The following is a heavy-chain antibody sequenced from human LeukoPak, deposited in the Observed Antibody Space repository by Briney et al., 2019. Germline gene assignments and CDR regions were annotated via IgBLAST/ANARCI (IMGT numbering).Heavy chain of an antibody. CDR3: ARGGELPFDY. J-gene: IGHJ4*02. CDR2: IKQNGNEK. CDR1: GFTFSSYW. V-gene: IGHV3-7*01. D-gene: IGHD1-26*01. Sequence: GGSLRLSCEVSGFTFSSYWMSWVRQAPGKGLEWVASIKQNGNEKHHVDSVKGRFTISRDNAKNSLYLQMNSLRAEDTAVYYCARGGELPFDYWGQGTLVTVSS.